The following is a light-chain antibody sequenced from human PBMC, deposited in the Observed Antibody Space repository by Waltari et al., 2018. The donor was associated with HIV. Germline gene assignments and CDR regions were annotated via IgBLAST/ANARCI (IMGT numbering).Light chain of an antibody. V-gene: IGLV7-43*01. CDR3: MLFCRASYL. J-gene: IGLJ2*01. CDR1: TGPVHIGHY. CDR2: SST. Sequence: QAVVTQEPSVPVSPGGTVTLNCTSATGPVHIGHYANWLQQRPGQAPRPLFDSSTRRHSLTPERFSASLVDDRAALILSTAWPEDEALYYCMLFCRASYLFGGGTKVTVL.